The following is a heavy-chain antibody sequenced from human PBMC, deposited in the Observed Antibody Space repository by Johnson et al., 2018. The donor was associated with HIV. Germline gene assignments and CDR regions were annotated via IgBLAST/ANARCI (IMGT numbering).Heavy chain of an antibody. Sequence: QVQLVESGGGLVQPGGSLRLSCAASGFTFSSYAMHWVRQAPGKGLEWVAVISYDGSNKYYADSVKGRFTISRDNSKNTLYLQMNSLRAEDTAVYYCAKEGEGYYGSGSLGFDAFDIWGQGTMVTV. CDR1: GFTFSSYA. CDR3: AKEGEGYYGSGSLGFDAFDI. D-gene: IGHD3-10*01. V-gene: IGHV3-30*04. J-gene: IGHJ3*02. CDR2: ISYDGSNK.